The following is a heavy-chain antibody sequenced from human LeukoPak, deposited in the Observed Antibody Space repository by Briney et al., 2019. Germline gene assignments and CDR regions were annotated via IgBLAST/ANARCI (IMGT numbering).Heavy chain of an antibody. J-gene: IGHJ5*02. CDR3: ARGLAPTYYYDSSGLNWFDP. CDR1: GGSISSSSYY. Sequence: SETLSLTCTVSGGSISSSSYYWGWIRQPPGKGLEWIGSIYYSGSTYYNPSLKSRVTISVDTSKNQFSLKLSSVTAADTAVYYCARGLAPTYYYDSSGLNWFDPWGQGTLVTVSS. CDR2: IYYSGST. V-gene: IGHV4-39*07. D-gene: IGHD3-22*01.